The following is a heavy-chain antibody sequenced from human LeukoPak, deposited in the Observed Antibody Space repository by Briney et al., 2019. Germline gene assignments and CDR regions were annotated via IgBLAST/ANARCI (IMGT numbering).Heavy chain of an antibody. CDR2: ISPYNGNT. D-gene: IGHD2-15*01. J-gene: IGHJ5*02. Sequence: VASVKVSCKASRGTFSNYAITWARRAPGQGLEWMGWISPYNGNTDYPQKVRGRVTMTTDTSTSTAYMELRSLRSDDTAVYYCARGGVGHCSGGSCPTSWFDPWGQGTLVTVSS. V-gene: IGHV1-18*01. CDR1: RGTFSNYA. CDR3: ARGGVGHCSGGSCPTSWFDP.